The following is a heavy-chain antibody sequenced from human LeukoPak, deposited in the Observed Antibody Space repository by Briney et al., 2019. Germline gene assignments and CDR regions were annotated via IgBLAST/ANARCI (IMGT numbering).Heavy chain of an antibody. CDR2: IYSGGST. CDR3: ARAPRYSSGWYFDY. D-gene: IGHD6-19*01. V-gene: IGHV3-53*01. CDR1: GFTVSSNY. J-gene: IGHJ4*02. Sequence: GSLRLSCAASGFTVSSNYMSWVRQAPGKGLEWVSVIYSGGSTYYADSVKGRFTISRDNSKNTLYLQMNSLRAEDTAVYYCARAPRYSSGWYFDYWGQGTLVTVSS.